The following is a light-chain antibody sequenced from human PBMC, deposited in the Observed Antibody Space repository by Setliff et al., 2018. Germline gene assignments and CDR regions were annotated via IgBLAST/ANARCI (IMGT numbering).Light chain of an antibody. CDR2: DAS. Sequence: QSALAQPASVSGSPGQSITISCTGTSSDVGGYNYVSWYQQHPGKALKLMIYDASNRPSGVSNRFSGSKSANTASLTISGLQAEDEADYYCSSYAGSSTLYVFGTGTKVTVL. J-gene: IGLJ1*01. CDR3: SSYAGSSTLYV. V-gene: IGLV2-14*03. CDR1: SSDVGGYNY.